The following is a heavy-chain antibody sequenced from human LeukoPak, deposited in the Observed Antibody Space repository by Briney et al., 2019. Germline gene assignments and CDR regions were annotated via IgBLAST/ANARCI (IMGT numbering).Heavy chain of an antibody. V-gene: IGHV3-23*01. CDR2: ISGSGGST. D-gene: IGHD6-13*01. CDR3: AKLSSSWYQSYFDY. CDR1: GFTFSNYA. J-gene: IGHJ4*02. Sequence: GGSLRLSCAASGFTFSNYAMSWVRQAPGKGLEWVSVISGSGGSTYYADSVKGRFTISRDNSKNTLYVQMNSLRAEDTAVYYCAKLSSSWYQSYFDYWGQGTLVTVSS.